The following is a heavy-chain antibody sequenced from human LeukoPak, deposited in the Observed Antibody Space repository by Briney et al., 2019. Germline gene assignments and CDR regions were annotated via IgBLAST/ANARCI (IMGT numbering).Heavy chain of an antibody. V-gene: IGHV4-39*07. Sequence: PSETLSLTCSVSGDSISNSTYYWGWIRQPPGKGLEWIGTVYHTGTTYYSPSLNRRVTISVDTSKNQFSLKLSSVTAADTAVYYCAREKDTGDFDYWGQGTLVTVSS. CDR3: AREKDTGDFDY. CDR1: GDSISNSTYY. D-gene: IGHD2-15*01. J-gene: IGHJ4*02. CDR2: VYHTGTT.